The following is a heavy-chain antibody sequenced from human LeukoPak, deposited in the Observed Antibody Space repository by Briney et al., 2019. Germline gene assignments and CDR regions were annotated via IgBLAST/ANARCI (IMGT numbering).Heavy chain of an antibody. Sequence: SDTLSLTCAVYGGSFSGYYWSWIRQPPGKGLEWIGEINHSGSTNYNPSLKSRVTISVDTSKNQFSLKLSSVTAADTAVYYCARTAAPRPRNAFDIWGQGTMVTVSS. J-gene: IGHJ3*02. CDR2: INHSGST. CDR1: GGSFSGYY. CDR3: ARTAAPRPRNAFDI. D-gene: IGHD1-14*01. V-gene: IGHV4-34*01.